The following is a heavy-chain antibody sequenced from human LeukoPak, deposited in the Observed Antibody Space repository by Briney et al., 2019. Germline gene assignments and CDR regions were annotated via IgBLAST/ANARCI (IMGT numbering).Heavy chain of an antibody. V-gene: IGHV4-30-4*08. D-gene: IGHD2-2*02. CDR1: GGSISSGDYY. Sequence: SETLSLTCTVSGGSISSGDYYWSWIRQPPGKGLEWIGYIYYSGSTYYNPSLKSRVTISVDTSKNQFSLKLSSVTAADTAVYYCARGDVVVPAAIEEGCFDPWGQGTLVTVSS. CDR2: IYYSGST. J-gene: IGHJ5*02. CDR3: ARGDVVVPAAIEEGCFDP.